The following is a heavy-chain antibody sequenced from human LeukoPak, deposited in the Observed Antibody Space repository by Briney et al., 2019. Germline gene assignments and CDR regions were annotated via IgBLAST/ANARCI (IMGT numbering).Heavy chain of an antibody. CDR3: ARGVQAAAGTWYYYYMDV. V-gene: IGHV4-34*01. D-gene: IGHD6-13*01. CDR1: GGSFSGYY. Sequence: KTSETLSLTCAVYGGSFSGYYWSWIRQPPGKGLEWIGEINHSGSTNYNPSLKSRVTISVDTSKNQFSLKLSSVTAADTAVYYCARGVQAAAGTWYYYYMDVWGKGTTVTVSS. J-gene: IGHJ6*03. CDR2: INHSGST.